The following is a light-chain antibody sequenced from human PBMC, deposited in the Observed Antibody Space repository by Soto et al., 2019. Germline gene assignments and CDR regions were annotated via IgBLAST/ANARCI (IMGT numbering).Light chain of an antibody. J-gene: IGKJ5*01. CDR2: GAS. Sequence: EIVMTQSPAILSVSPGERATLSCRASQSVSSNLAWYQQKPGQAPRPLIYGASTRATGIPARFSGSGSGTEFTLTISSLQSEDFAVYCCQQYNNWPTFGQGTLVDIK. CDR1: QSVSSN. V-gene: IGKV3-15*01. CDR3: QQYNNWPT.